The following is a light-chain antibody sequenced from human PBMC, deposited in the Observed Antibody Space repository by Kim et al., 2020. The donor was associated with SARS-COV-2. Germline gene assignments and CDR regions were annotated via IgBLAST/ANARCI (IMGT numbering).Light chain of an antibody. CDR3: KSRDSSGKVV. J-gene: IGLJ2*01. V-gene: IGLV3-19*01. CDR2: GKN. Sequence: SSELTQDPAVSVALGQTVRISCQGDSLRSYYATWYQQKPGQSPVLVIYGKNNRPSGIPDRFPGSSSGNTASLTITGAQAEDEADYYCKSRDSSGKVVFGGGTQLTVL. CDR1: SLRSYY.